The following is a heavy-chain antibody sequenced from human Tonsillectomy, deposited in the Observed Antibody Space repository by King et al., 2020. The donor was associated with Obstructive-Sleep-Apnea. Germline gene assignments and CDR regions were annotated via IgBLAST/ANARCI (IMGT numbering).Heavy chain of an antibody. V-gene: IGHV4-39*07. CDR3: TTGDY. J-gene: IGHJ4*02. Sequence: QMQLQESGPGLVKPSETLSLTCSVSGGSITESGFFWSWIRQPPGRGLEWIGGLYYGGRTYSRPSLKSRVTISVDTPKNEFSLKVNSMTAADTAVYYCTTGDYWGQGFLVTVSS. CDR2: LYYGGRT. CDR1: GGSITESGFF. D-gene: IGHD4-17*01.